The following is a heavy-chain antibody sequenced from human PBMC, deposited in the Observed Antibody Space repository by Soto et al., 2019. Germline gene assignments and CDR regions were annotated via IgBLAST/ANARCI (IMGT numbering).Heavy chain of an antibody. D-gene: IGHD6-6*01. CDR2: ISDSGGDT. CDR3: AKRVEYSSSTHYFDC. CDR1: GFSFSGYA. Sequence: EVLLLESGGGLVQPGGSLRLACAASGFSFSGYAMSWVRQAPGKGLEWVSAISDSGGDTYYADSVKGRFTISRDNSKNTLYLQMNSLRAEDTAVYYCAKRVEYSSSTHYFDCWGQGTLVTVSS. V-gene: IGHV3-23*01. J-gene: IGHJ4*02.